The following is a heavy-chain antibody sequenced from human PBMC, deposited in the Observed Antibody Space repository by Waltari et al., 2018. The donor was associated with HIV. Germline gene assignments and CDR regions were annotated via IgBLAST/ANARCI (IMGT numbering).Heavy chain of an antibody. J-gene: IGHJ4*02. CDR2: IIPILGTA. CDR1: AGTFSSYA. D-gene: IGHD4-17*01. Sequence: QVQLAQSAAEVKKPGSSVKVSCKASAGTFSSYAISWVRQAPGQGLAWMGGIIPILGTANDAQKFQGIVTITADESTSPAYMELSSVRAEDTAVYYCARDSSSYGDYGYWGQGTLVTVSS. V-gene: IGHV1-69*01. CDR3: ARDSSSYGDYGY.